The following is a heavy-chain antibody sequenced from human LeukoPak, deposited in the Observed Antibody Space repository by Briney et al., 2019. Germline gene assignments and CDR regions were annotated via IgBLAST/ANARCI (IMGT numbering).Heavy chain of an antibody. CDR3: ARTVGLELAPDAFDI. V-gene: IGHV4-59*01. Sequence: SETLSLTCTVSGGSISSYYWGWIRQPPGKGLEWIGYIYYSGSTNYNPSLKSRVTISVDTSKNQFSLKLSSVTAADTAVYYCARTVGLELAPDAFDIWGQGTMVTVSS. D-gene: IGHD1-7*01. CDR1: GGSISSYY. CDR2: IYYSGST. J-gene: IGHJ3*02.